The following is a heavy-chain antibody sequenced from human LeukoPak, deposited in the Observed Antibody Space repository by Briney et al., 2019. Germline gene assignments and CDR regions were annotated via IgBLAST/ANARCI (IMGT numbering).Heavy chain of an antibody. D-gene: IGHD6-19*01. CDR3: ARAVAYYMDV. J-gene: IGHJ6*03. CDR2: IYYSGST. Sequence: PSETLSLTCTVSGGSISSYYWSWIRQPPGKGLEWIGYIYYSGSTNYNPSLKSRVTISVDTSKNQFSLKLSSVTAADTAVYYCARAVAYYMDVWAKGTTVTISS. CDR1: GGSISSYY. V-gene: IGHV4-59*12.